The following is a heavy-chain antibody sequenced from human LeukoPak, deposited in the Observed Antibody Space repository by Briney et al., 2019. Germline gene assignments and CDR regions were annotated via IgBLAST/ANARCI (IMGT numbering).Heavy chain of an antibody. CDR3: ASKGVSSYYYYYYMDV. J-gene: IGHJ6*03. Sequence: PGGSLRLSCAASGFTFSSYWMSWVRQAPGKGLEWVANIKQDGSEKYYVDSVKGRFTISRDNAKNSLYLQMNSLRAEDTAVYYCASKGVSSYYYYYYMDVWEKGTTVTVSS. D-gene: IGHD3-16*01. CDR2: IKQDGSEK. V-gene: IGHV3-7*01. CDR1: GFTFSSYW.